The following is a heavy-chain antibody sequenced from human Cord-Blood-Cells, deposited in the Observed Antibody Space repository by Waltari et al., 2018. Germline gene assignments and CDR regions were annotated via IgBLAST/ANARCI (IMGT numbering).Heavy chain of an antibody. V-gene: IGHV3-74*01. D-gene: IGHD3-3*01. J-gene: IGHJ3*02. CDR1: GFTFSSYW. CDR2: INSDGSST. Sequence: EVQLVESGGGLVQPGGSLRLSCAASGFTFSSYWMHWVRPAPGKGLVWVSRINSDGSSTSYADSVKGRFTISRDNAKNTLYLQMNSLRAEDTAVYYCARVYDFWSGYSYDAFDIWGQGTMVTVSS. CDR3: ARVYDFWSGYSYDAFDI.